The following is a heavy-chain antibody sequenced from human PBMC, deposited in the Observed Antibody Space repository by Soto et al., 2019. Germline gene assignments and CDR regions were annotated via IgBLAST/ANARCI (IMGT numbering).Heavy chain of an antibody. V-gene: IGHV3-53*02. CDR1: GFIVSNNY. CDR3: ARERSGDLGAFDV. J-gene: IGHJ3*01. D-gene: IGHD7-27*01. Sequence: EVQLVETGGGLIQPGGSLRLSCAASGFIVSNNYMSWVRQAPGKGLEWVSVIYSGFGTYYADSVTGRFIISRDNSKNTVSLQMSRLRAEDTAVYYCARERSGDLGAFDVWGQGTMVTVSS. CDR2: IYSGFGT.